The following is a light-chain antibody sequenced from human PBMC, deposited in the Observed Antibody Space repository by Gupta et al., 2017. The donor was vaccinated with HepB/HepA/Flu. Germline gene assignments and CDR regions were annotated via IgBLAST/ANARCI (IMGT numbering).Light chain of an antibody. CDR2: GAS. Sequence: EILLSQSPATLPLSPGERATLSCRASQSVGSSLAWYQQKPGQTPRLLIYGASNRATGIPARFSGSGSGTDFTLTISSLEPEDCAVYFCLQRSSWCSFGQGTKLEIK. CDR3: LQRSSWCS. V-gene: IGKV3-11*01. J-gene: IGKJ2*04. CDR1: QSVGSS.